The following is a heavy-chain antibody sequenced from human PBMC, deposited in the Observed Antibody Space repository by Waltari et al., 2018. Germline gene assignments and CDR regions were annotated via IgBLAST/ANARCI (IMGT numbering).Heavy chain of an antibody. CDR2: ISSSSSYI. CDR1: GFTFSSYS. V-gene: IGHV3-21*04. CDR3: AEDPSGIAVAGTGDY. J-gene: IGHJ4*02. D-gene: IGHD6-19*01. Sequence: EVQLVESGGGLVKPGGSLRLSCAASGFTFSSYSMNWVRQAPGKGLEWVSSISSSSSYIYYADSVKGRFTISRDNAKNSLYLQMNSLGAEDTAVYYCAEDPSGIAVAGTGDYWGQGTLVTVSS.